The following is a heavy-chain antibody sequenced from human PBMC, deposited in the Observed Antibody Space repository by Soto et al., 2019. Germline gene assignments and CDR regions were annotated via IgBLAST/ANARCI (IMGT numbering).Heavy chain of an antibody. Sequence: QVQLQESGPGLVKPSETLSLTCTVSGGSISSYYWSWIRQPPGKGLEWIGYIYYSGSTNYNPSLKSRVTLSVDTSKNQLSLKLSSVTAADTAVYYCAGGERGGYYTTFDYWGQGTLVTVSS. V-gene: IGHV4-59*01. CDR1: GGSISSYY. D-gene: IGHD3-3*01. CDR3: AGGERGGYYTTFDY. CDR2: IYYSGST. J-gene: IGHJ4*02.